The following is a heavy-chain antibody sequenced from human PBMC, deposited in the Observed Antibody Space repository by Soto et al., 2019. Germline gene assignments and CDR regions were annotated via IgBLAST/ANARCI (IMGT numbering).Heavy chain of an antibody. V-gene: IGHV3-15*07. CDR3: WYWSGYFGDV. CDR2: IKSKIDGWTT. Sequence: EGQLVESGGDLVKPGGSLRLSCAASGFTFSNAWMNWVRQAPGKGLEWVGRIKSKIDGWTTDYAAPVKGRFTISREDSKNTLHLQMNSLKTEDKAVYYCWYWSGYFGDVWGQGTPVTVPS. D-gene: IGHD3-3*01. CDR1: GFTFSNAW. J-gene: IGHJ6*02.